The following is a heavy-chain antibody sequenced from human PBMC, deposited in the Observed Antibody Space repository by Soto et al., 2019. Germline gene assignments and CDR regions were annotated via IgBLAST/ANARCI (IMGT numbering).Heavy chain of an antibody. CDR2: IIPILGIA. D-gene: IGHD6-6*01. Sequence: QVQLMQSGAEVKKPGSSVKVSCKASGGTFSSYTISWVRQAPGQGLEWMGRIIPILGIANYAQKFQGRVTITADKSTSTAYMELSSLRSEDTAVYYCASESASSSWFDPWGQGTLVTVSS. J-gene: IGHJ5*02. CDR3: ASESASSSWFDP. CDR1: GGTFSSYT. V-gene: IGHV1-69*02.